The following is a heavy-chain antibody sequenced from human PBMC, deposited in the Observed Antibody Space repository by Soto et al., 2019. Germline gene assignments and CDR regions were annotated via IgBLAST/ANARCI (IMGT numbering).Heavy chain of an antibody. CDR2: ITGGGDST. J-gene: IGHJ4*02. D-gene: IGHD3-10*01. CDR1: GFTFSRYA. V-gene: IGHV3-23*01. Sequence: GGSLRLSCAASGFTFSRYAMTWVRQAPGKGLEWVSSITGGGDSTYYADSVRGRFTISRDVSAKTLYLQMNSLRDEDTALYYCAKNSEIYGPYFFDYWGQGSLVTVSS. CDR3: AKNSEIYGPYFFDY.